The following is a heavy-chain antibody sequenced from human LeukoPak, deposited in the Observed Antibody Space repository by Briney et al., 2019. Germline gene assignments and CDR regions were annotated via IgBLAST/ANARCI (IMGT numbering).Heavy chain of an antibody. CDR2: ISGSGGST. CDR3: AKDFGLPIVRGVTFGY. Sequence: PGGSLRLSCAASGFTFSSYAMSWVRQAPGKGLEWVSPISGSGGSTYYADSVKGRFTISRDNSKNTLYLQMNSLRAEDTAVYYCAKDFGLPIVRGVTFGYWGQGTLVTVSS. D-gene: IGHD3-10*01. J-gene: IGHJ4*02. CDR1: GFTFSSYA. V-gene: IGHV3-23*01.